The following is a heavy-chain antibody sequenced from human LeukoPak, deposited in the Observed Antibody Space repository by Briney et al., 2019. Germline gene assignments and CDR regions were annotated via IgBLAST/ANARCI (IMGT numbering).Heavy chain of an antibody. J-gene: IGHJ4*02. Sequence: PSETLSLTCTVSGGSISSGDSYWNWVRQPPGKGLEWIGYIYHSGSSYYTPSLTSRVTMSVDTSKTQFSLKLSSVTVTDTAVYYCARGVYDDLYYFDFWGQGTLVTVSS. D-gene: IGHD3-3*01. V-gene: IGHV4-30-4*01. CDR3: ARGVYDDLYYFDF. CDR1: GGSISSGDSY. CDR2: IYHSGSS.